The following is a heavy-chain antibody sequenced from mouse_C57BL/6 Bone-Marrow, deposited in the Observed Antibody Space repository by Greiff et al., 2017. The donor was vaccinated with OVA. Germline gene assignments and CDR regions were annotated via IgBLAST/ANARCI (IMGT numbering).Heavy chain of an antibody. CDR1: GYTFTSYW. V-gene: IGHV1-64*01. CDR2: IHPNSGST. J-gene: IGHJ4*01. Sequence: QVQLQQPGAELVKPGASVKLSCKASGYTFTSYWMHWVKQRPGPGLEWIGMIHPNSGSTNYNEKFKSKATLTVDKSSSTAYMQLSSLTSEDSAVYYCAPTGLYYAMDYWGQGTSVTVSA. CDR3: APTGLYYAMDY. D-gene: IGHD3-3*01.